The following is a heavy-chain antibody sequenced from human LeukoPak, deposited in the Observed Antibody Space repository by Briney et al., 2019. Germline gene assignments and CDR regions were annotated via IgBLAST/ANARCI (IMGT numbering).Heavy chain of an antibody. J-gene: IGHJ4*02. CDR2: IIPIFGTA. CDR3: AGVADGGYSYDY. CDR1: GYTFTSYA. D-gene: IGHD5-18*01. V-gene: IGHV1-69*13. Sequence: SVKVSCKASGYTFTSYAMNWVRQAPGQGLEWMGGIIPIFGTANYAQKFQGRVTITADESTSTAYMELSSLRSEDTAVYYCAGVADGGYSYDYWGQGTLVTVSS.